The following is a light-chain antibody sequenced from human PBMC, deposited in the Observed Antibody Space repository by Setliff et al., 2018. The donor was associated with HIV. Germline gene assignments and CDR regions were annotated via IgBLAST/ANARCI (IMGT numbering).Light chain of an antibody. CDR1: SSDVGSYNL. CDR2: EVT. J-gene: IGLJ1*01. V-gene: IGLV2-23*02. CDR3: CSYGSSDTFV. Sequence: QSALTQPASVSGSPGQSITISCTGTSSDVGSYNLVSWYQQRPGKAPKLIMYEVTKWPSGISDRFSGSKSGNTASLTISGLQADDEADYYCCSYGSSDTFVFGTGTKVIVL.